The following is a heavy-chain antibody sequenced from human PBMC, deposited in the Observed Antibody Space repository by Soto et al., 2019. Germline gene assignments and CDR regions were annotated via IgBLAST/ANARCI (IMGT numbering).Heavy chain of an antibody. V-gene: IGHV1-69*02. D-gene: IGHD6-13*01. CDR1: GGTFSDYS. Sequence: QIQLVQSGAAVKKPGSSVKVSCEASGGTFSDYSISWVRQAPGQGLEWMGRIIPIIGISTYAQKFQGRVTFSADRSTNTVYLDLSSLTSEDTAVYYCARADGHSSSWDGNYWGQGTLVTVSS. J-gene: IGHJ4*02. CDR3: ARADGHSSSWDGNY. CDR2: IIPIIGIS.